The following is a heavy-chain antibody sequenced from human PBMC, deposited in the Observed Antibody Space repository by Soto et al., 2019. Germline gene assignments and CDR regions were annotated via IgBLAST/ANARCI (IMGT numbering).Heavy chain of an antibody. CDR3: ARVSVEMATISWFEP. D-gene: IGHD5-12*01. Sequence: SVKVSCKASGGTFSSYAISWVRQAPGQGLEWMGGIIPTFGTANYAQKFRGRVTITADKSTSTAYMELSSLRSEDTAVYYCARVSVEMATISWFEPWGQGTLVTVSS. J-gene: IGHJ5*02. CDR1: GGTFSSYA. CDR2: IIPTFGTA. V-gene: IGHV1-69*06.